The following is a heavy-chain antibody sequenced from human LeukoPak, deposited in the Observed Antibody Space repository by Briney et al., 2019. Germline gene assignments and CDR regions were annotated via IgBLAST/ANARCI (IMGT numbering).Heavy chain of an antibody. V-gene: IGHV1-24*01. CDR1: GYTLTELS. Sequence: GASVKVSCKVSGYTLTELSMHWVRQAPGKGLEWMGGFDPEDGETIYAQKFQGRVTMTEDTSTDTAYMELSSLRSEDTAVYYCATDRPYCSSTSCYTWFGYWGQGTLVTVSS. CDR2: FDPEDGET. CDR3: ATDRPYCSSTSCYTWFGY. D-gene: IGHD2-2*02. J-gene: IGHJ5*01.